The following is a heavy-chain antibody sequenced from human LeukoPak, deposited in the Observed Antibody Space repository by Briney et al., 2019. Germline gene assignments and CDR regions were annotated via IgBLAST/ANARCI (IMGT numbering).Heavy chain of an antibody. CDR2: IYYSGST. Sequence: SETLSLTCTVSGGSISSSSYYWGWIRQPPGKGLEWIGSIYYSGSTNYNPSLKSRVTMSVDTSKNQFSLKLSSVTAADTAVYYCARPRSGIAARRGAFDIWGQGTMVTVSS. V-gene: IGHV4-39*07. D-gene: IGHD6-6*01. CDR1: GGSISSSSYY. J-gene: IGHJ3*02. CDR3: ARPRSGIAARRGAFDI.